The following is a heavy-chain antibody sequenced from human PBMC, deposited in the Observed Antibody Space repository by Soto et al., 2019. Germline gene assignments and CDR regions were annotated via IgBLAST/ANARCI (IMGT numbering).Heavy chain of an antibody. Sequence: SETLSLTCVVSGSSINTDYYWAWVRQSPGKGLEWIGSFYHTGNTYYNPSLRTRLTISVDTSKNKLSLNLTSVTAADTAVYYCARVGVVTTVRRRWFDPWGQGILVTVSS. CDR1: GSSINTDYY. J-gene: IGHJ5*02. CDR2: FYHTGNT. D-gene: IGHD3-22*01. V-gene: IGHV4-38-2*01. CDR3: ARVGVVTTVRRRWFDP.